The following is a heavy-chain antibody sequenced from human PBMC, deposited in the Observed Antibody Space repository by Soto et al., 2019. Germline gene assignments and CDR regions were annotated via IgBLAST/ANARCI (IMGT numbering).Heavy chain of an antibody. D-gene: IGHD2-15*01. Sequence: QVQLVESGGGVVQPGRSLRLSCEASGFTFSIYGMHWVRQAPGKGLEWVAIISYDGSNRDYADSMKGRFTISRDNSKNTLYLKMNSLRAEDTAVYYCAKDQGYCLGGSCYFPDYWGQGTLVTVSS. J-gene: IGHJ4*02. CDR2: ISYDGSNR. CDR1: GFTFSIYG. V-gene: IGHV3-30*18. CDR3: AKDQGYCLGGSCYFPDY.